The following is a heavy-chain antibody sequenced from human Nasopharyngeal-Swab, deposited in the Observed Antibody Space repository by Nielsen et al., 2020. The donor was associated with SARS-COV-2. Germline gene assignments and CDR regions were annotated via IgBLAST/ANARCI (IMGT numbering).Heavy chain of an antibody. CDR1: GGTFSSYA. Sequence: ASVKVSCKASGGTFSSYAISWVRQAPGQGLEWMGGFDPEDGETIYAQKFQGRVTMTEDTSTDTAYMELSSLRSEDTAVYYCATEGLWGQGTLVTVSS. CDR3: ATEGL. CDR2: FDPEDGET. J-gene: IGHJ4*02. D-gene: IGHD3/OR15-3a*01. V-gene: IGHV1-24*01.